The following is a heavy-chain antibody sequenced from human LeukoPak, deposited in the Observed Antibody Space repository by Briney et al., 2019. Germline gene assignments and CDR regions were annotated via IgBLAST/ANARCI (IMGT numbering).Heavy chain of an antibody. J-gene: IGHJ4*02. D-gene: IGHD5-18*01. CDR3: AREPRGYSYGFLNNFDY. CDR1: GFTFSSYG. V-gene: IGHV3-33*01. CDR2: IWYDGSNK. Sequence: GRSLRLSCAASGFTFSSYGMHWVRQAPGKGLEWVAVIWYDGSNKYYADSVKGRFTISRDNSKNTLYLQMNSLRAEDTAVYYCAREPRGYSYGFLNNFDYWGQGTLVTVSS.